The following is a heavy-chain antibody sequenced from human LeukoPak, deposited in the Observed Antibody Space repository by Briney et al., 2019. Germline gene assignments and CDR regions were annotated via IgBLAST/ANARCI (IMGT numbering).Heavy chain of an antibody. Sequence: GGSLRLSCAASGFTFSSYSMNWVRQAPGKGLEWVSYISSSRSTIYYADSVKGRFTISRDNAKNTLYLQMNSLRVEDTAVYYCARGYSVRGDYWGQGTLVTVSS. J-gene: IGHJ4*02. CDR1: GFTFSSYS. V-gene: IGHV3-48*04. CDR3: ARGYSVRGDY. CDR2: ISSSRSTI. D-gene: IGHD2-21*01.